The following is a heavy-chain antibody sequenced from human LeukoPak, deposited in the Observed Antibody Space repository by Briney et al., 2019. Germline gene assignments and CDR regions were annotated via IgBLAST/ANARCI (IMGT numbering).Heavy chain of an antibody. J-gene: IGHJ4*02. CDR3: AKDPYGTRYFDY. Sequence: GGSLRLSCAASGFTFNKYAMSWVRQAPRKGLEWVSSLSGSGGDTYYAESVKGRFTISRDNSKNTVYLEMNSLRAEDTAVYYCAKDPYGTRYFDYWGQGTLVTVSS. CDR2: LSGSGGDT. CDR1: GFTFNKYA. D-gene: IGHD2-2*01. V-gene: IGHV3-23*01.